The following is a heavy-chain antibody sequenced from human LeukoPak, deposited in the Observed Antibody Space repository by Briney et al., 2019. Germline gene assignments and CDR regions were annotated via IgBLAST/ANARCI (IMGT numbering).Heavy chain of an antibody. J-gene: IGHJ4*02. D-gene: IGHD3-10*01. CDR2: IYYSGST. CDR3: ARLSIRGVIAD. Sequence: NSSETLSLTCTVSGYSISSGYYWGWIRQPPGKGLEWIGSIYYSGSTYYNPSLKSRVTISVDTSKNQFSLKLSSVTAADTAVYYCARLSIRGVIADWGQGTLVTVSS. CDR1: GYSISSGYY. V-gene: IGHV4-38-2*02.